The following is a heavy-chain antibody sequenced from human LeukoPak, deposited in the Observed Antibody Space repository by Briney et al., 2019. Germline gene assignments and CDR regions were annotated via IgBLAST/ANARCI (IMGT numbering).Heavy chain of an antibody. CDR2: IYSGGST. CDR3: ARDGSLGDSSGFNWFDP. V-gene: IGHV3-66*01. Sequence: SGGSLGLSCAASGFTVSSNYMSWVRQAPGKGLEWVPVIYSGGSTYYADSVKGRFTISRDNSKNTLYLQMNSLRAEDTAVYYCARDGSLGDSSGFNWFDPWGQGTLVTVSS. D-gene: IGHD3-22*01. CDR1: GFTVSSNY. J-gene: IGHJ5*02.